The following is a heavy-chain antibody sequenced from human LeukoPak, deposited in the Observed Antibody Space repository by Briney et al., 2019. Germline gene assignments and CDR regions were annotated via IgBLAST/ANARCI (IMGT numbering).Heavy chain of an antibody. J-gene: IGHJ3*02. Sequence: ASVKVSCKASGYTFTGYYMHWVRQAPGQGLEWMGWINPNSGGTNYAQKFQGWVTMTRDTSISTAYMELSSLRSEDTAVYYCASHVVLDAFDIWGQGTMVTVSS. CDR3: ASHVVLDAFDI. CDR1: GYTFTGYY. CDR2: INPNSGGT. V-gene: IGHV1-2*04. D-gene: IGHD3-10*01.